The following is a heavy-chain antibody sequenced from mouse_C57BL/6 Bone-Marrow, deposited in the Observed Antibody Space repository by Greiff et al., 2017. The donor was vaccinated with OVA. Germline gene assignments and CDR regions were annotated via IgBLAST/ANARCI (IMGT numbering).Heavy chain of an antibody. CDR1: GYTFTGYW. Sequence: QVQLQQSGAELMKPGASVKLSCKATGYTFTGYWIEWVKQRPGHGLEWIGEILPGSGSTNYNEKFKGKATFTADTSSNTAYLQLSSLTTEDSAIKYGASPSRDMNVDYWGQGTTLTVSS. CDR3: ASPSRDMNVDY. D-gene: IGHD3-3*01. V-gene: IGHV1-9*01. J-gene: IGHJ2*01. CDR2: ILPGSGST.